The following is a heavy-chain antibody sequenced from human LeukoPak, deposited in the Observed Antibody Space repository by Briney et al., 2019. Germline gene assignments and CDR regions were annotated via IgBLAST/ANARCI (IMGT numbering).Heavy chain of an antibody. CDR1: GFTFDDYA. Sequence: GGSLRLSCAASGFTFDDYAMHWVRQAPGEGLEWVSAISGSGGSTYYADSVKGRFTISRDNSKNTLYLQMNSLRAEDTAVYYCAKAGGYCSGGSCYSDYYYGMDVWGQGTTVTVSS. V-gene: IGHV3-23*01. CDR2: ISGSGGST. J-gene: IGHJ6*02. D-gene: IGHD2-15*01. CDR3: AKAGGYCSGGSCYSDYYYGMDV.